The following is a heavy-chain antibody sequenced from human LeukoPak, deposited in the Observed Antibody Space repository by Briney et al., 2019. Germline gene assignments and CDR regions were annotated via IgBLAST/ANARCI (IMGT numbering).Heavy chain of an antibody. CDR3: AREDSVSSYFDL. CDR1: RDSTIGGSYY. J-gene: IGHJ5*02. Sequence: SETLSHTCLLSRDSTIGGSYYWGWLRQPPGKGRGCIGTICYIGSAYYNPALKSRVTITVDTAKNYFSMSLRAVTAADTALYYCAREDSVSSYFDLWGQGTLVTVSS. D-gene: IGHD1-26*01. V-gene: IGHV4-39*02. CDR2: ICYIGSA.